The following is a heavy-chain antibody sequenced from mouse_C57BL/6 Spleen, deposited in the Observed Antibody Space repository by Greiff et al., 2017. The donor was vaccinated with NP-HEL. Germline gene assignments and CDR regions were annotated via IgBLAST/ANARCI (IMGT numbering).Heavy chain of an antibody. CDR1: GYTFTSYG. V-gene: IGHV1-81*01. CDR3: ARTLRSSMDY. Sequence: LVESGAELARPGASVKLSCKASGYTFTSYGISWVKQRTGQGLEWIGEIYPRSGNTYYNEKFKGKATLTADKSSSTAYMELRSLTSEDSAVYFCARTLRSSMDYWGQGTSVTVSS. CDR2: IYPRSGNT. D-gene: IGHD1-1*01. J-gene: IGHJ4*01.